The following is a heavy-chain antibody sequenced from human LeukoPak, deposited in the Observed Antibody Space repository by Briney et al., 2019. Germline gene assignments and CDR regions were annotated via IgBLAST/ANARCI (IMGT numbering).Heavy chain of an antibody. V-gene: IGHV4-30-2*01. CDR2: IYHSGST. D-gene: IGHD3-3*01. CDR3: ARGLLFLGPYLQH. Sequence: PSQTLSLTCAVSGGSISSGGYSWSWLRQPPGQGLEWIGYIYHSGSTYYNPSLKSRVTISVDKSKNQFSLKLSSVTAADTAVYYCARGLLFLGPYLQHWGQGTLVTVSS. J-gene: IGHJ1*01. CDR1: GGSISSGGYS.